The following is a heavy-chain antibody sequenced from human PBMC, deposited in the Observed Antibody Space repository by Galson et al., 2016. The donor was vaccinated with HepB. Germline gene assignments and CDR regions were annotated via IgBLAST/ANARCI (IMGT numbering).Heavy chain of an antibody. CDR3: ARETVDTVMYYYDGMDV. V-gene: IGHV3-30*04. D-gene: IGHD5-18*01. CDR2: ISNDGNNK. J-gene: IGHJ6*02. CDR1: GFSFNNYV. Sequence: SLRLSCAVSGFSFNNYVFHWVRQAPGKGLEWVAVISNDGNNKYYADSVKGRFTISRDDSKNTLYLQMNSLRAEDTAVYYCARETVDTVMYYYDGMDVWGQGTTVTVSS.